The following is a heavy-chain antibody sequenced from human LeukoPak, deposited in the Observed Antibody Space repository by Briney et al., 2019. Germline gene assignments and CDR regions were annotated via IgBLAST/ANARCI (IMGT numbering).Heavy chain of an antibody. CDR3: ARLNLIGSSPVHHFDY. Sequence: SETLSLTCTVSGGSISGYYWSWIRQPPGKGLEYIAYIHYSGSTDYNLSLKSRVTISVDTSKNQFSLKMSSVTAADTAVYYCARLNLIGSSPVHHFDYWGQGILVTVSS. CDR2: IHYSGST. V-gene: IGHV4-59*08. J-gene: IGHJ4*02. D-gene: IGHD6-13*01. CDR1: GGSISGYY.